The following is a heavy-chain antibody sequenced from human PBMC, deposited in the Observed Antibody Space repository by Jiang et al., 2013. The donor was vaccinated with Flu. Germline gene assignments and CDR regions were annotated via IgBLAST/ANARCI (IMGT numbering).Heavy chain of an antibody. V-gene: IGHV5-51*01. CDR1: GYNFANYW. CDR3: AFLGYCSDVICYNEAGY. D-gene: IGHD2-15*01. Sequence: QLVESGAEVKKPGESLKISCKGSGYNFANYWIGWVRQMPGKGLEWMGIIYPHDSDTRYSPSFHGQVTISADKSISTAYLQWSSLKASDTAMYYCAFLGYCSDVICYNEAGYWGQGTLVTVSS. J-gene: IGHJ4*02. CDR2: IYPHDSDT.